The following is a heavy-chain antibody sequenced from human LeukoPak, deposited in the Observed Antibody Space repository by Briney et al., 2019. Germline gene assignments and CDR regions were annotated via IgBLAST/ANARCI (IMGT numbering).Heavy chain of an antibody. CDR2: TSYDGTNK. J-gene: IGHJ6*03. Sequence: TGRSLRLSCAASGFTFSTYTMHWVRQAPGKGLEWVALTSYDGTNKYYADSVKGRFTISRDNSKNTLYLQMNSLRAEDTAVYYCARDQDCSSTSCSMHYYYMDVWGKGTTVTVSS. CDR1: GFTFSTYT. D-gene: IGHD2-2*01. V-gene: IGHV3-30*04. CDR3: ARDQDCSSTSCSMHYYYMDV.